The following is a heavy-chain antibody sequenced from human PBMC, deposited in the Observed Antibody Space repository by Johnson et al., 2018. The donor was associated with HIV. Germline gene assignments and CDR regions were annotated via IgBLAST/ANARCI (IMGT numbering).Heavy chain of an antibody. J-gene: IGHJ3*02. Sequence: VQLVESGGGLVKPGGSLRLSCAASGFTFSNAWMSWVRQAPGKGVEWVGRIKRKTDGGTTDYAAPVKGRFTISRDDSKNTLYLQMNSLKTEDTAVYYCTTLATFLPFDIWGQGTMVTVSS. CDR2: IKRKTDGGTT. V-gene: IGHV3-15*01. CDR1: GFTFSNAW. D-gene: IGHD3-16*01. CDR3: TTLATFLPFDI.